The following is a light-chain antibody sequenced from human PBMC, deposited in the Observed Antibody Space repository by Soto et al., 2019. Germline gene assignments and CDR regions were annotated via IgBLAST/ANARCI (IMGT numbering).Light chain of an antibody. Sequence: QAVVTQEPSLTVSPGGTVTLTCGSSAGAVASGHFPHWFQQKPGQAPRTLIYDTSNKHSWTPARFSGSLLGGKAALTLSGAQPEDEADYYCLVVYSGYVVFGGGTKLTVL. CDR3: LVVYSGYVV. J-gene: IGLJ3*02. CDR2: DTS. CDR1: AGAVASGHF. V-gene: IGLV7-46*01.